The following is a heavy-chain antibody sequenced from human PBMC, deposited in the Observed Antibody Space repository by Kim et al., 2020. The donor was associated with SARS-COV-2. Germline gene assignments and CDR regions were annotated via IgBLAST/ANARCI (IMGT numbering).Heavy chain of an antibody. Sequence: GGSLRLSCAASGFSFNRHLMHWVRQAPGKGLEWVALISYDGSTTRYADSVKGRFTVSRDNSKNAVYLQMNSLRADDTAVYYCTRNLVGDWDMRPWGQGTLVTVSP. CDR3: TRNLVGDWDMRP. CDR2: ISYDGSTT. CDR1: GFSFNRHL. V-gene: IGHV3-30*03. D-gene: IGHD1-26*01. J-gene: IGHJ5*02.